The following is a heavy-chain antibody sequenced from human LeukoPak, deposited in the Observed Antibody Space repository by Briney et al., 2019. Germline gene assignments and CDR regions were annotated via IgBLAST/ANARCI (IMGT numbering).Heavy chain of an antibody. Sequence: QPGGSLRLSCAASGFTFDDYAIHSVRHAPGKGLEWVSVISGDGGNTYYEDSVKGPYTISRDNSKNSLYLQMNSLRTEDTALYYCAKDIDLDTAGFDIWGQGTMVTVSS. D-gene: IGHD3/OR15-3a*01. V-gene: IGHV3-43*02. CDR2: ISGDGGNT. CDR3: AKDIDLDTAGFDI. CDR1: GFTFDDYA. J-gene: IGHJ3*02.